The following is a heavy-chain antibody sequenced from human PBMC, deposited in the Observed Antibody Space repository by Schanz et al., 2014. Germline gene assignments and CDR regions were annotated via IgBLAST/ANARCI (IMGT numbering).Heavy chain of an antibody. CDR3: ASSGAGYSSSWDFDY. CDR2: INPSGGST. D-gene: IGHD6-13*01. Sequence: QVQLVQSGAEVKKPGASVKVSCKASGYTFTSDSMHWVRQAPGQGLEWMGMINPSGGSTTYAQKFQGRVNMTRDTSTSTASMELSSLRSEDTAVYYCASSGAGYSSSWDFDYWGQGTLVNVSS. CDR1: GYTFTSDS. J-gene: IGHJ4*02. V-gene: IGHV1-46*01.